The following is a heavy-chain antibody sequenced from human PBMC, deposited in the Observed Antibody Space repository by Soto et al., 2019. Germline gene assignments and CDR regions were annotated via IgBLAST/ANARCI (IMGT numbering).Heavy chain of an antibody. CDR1: GFTFGSYS. D-gene: IGHD2-8*01. Sequence: VQLVESGGGLVQPGGSLRLSCAASGFTFGSYSMNWVRQAPGKGLEWVSYISFSSSTIFYADSVRGRFTISRDNAKNSLYLQMNALRDEDTAVYYCARDNGMAGSFDPWGQGTLVTVSS. CDR2: ISFSSSTI. CDR3: ARDNGMAGSFDP. J-gene: IGHJ5*02. V-gene: IGHV3-48*02.